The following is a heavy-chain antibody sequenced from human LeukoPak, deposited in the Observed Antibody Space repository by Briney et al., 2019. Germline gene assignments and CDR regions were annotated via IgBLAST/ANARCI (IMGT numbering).Heavy chain of an antibody. CDR1: GGSISSSSYY. V-gene: IGHV4-39*07. Sequence: SETLSLTCTVSGGSISSSSYYWGWIRQPPGKGLEWIGSIYYSGSTYYNPSLKSRVTISVDTSKNQFSLKLSSVTAADTAVYYCARVHVRDGYPNFDYWGQGTLVTVSS. CDR3: ARVHVRDGYPNFDY. D-gene: IGHD5-24*01. CDR2: IYYSGST. J-gene: IGHJ4*02.